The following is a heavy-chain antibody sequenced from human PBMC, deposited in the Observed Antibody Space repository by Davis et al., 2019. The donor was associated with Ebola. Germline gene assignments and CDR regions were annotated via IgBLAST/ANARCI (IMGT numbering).Heavy chain of an antibody. CDR2: IRSKANSYAT. CDR1: GFTFSGSA. V-gene: IGHV3-73*01. CDR3: TSWSKVSY. J-gene: IGHJ4*02. Sequence: GESLKISCAASGFTFSGSAMHWVRQASGKGLEWVGRIRSKANSYATACAASVKGRFTISRDDSKNTAYLQMNSLKTEDTAVYYCTSWSKVSYWGQGTLVTVSS.